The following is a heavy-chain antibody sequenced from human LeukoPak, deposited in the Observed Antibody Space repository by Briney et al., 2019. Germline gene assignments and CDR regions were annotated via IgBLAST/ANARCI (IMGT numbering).Heavy chain of an antibody. Sequence: PGGSLRLSCAASGFTFDDYGMSWVRQAPGKGLEWVSAISGSGGSTYYADSVKGRFTISRDNSKNTLYLQMNSLRAEDTAVYYCAKVKTPITMVRGVIWQPYYFDYWGQGTLVTVSS. V-gene: IGHV3-23*01. D-gene: IGHD3-10*01. J-gene: IGHJ4*02. CDR3: AKVKTPITMVRGVIWQPYYFDY. CDR1: GFTFDDYG. CDR2: ISGSGGST.